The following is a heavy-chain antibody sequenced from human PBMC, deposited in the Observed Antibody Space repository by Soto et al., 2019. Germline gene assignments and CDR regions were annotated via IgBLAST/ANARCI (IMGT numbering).Heavy chain of an antibody. J-gene: IGHJ4*02. CDR2: ISAYNGNT. CDR3: ARDFPDGRRFGELYEEGDY. V-gene: IGHV1-18*01. CDR1: GYTFTSYG. Sequence: QVQLVQSGAEVKKPGASVKVSCKASGYTFTSYGISWVRQAPGQGLEWMGWISAYNGNTNYAQKLHGRVTMTTDTSTGTAYMELRSLRSDDTAVYYCARDFPDGRRFGELYEEGDYWGQGTLVTVSS. D-gene: IGHD3-10*01.